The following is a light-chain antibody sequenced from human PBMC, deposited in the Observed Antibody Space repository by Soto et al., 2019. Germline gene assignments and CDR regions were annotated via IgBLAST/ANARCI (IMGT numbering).Light chain of an antibody. CDR3: CSYAGSYTHV. CDR2: DVS. CDR1: SSDVGGYNY. J-gene: IGLJ1*01. Sequence: QSALTQPHSVSGSPGQSVTISCTGTSSDVGGYNYVSWYQHHPGKAPKLMIYDVSQRPSGVPDRFSASKSGNTASLTISGLQAEDEADYYCCSYAGSYTHVFGSGTKLTVL. V-gene: IGLV2-11*01.